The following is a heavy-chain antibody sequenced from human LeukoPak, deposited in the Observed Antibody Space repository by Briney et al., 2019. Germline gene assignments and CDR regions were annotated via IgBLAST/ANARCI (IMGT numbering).Heavy chain of an antibody. V-gene: IGHV4-4*09. D-gene: IGHD5-24*01. Sequence: SETLSLTCTVSGGSISSYYWSWIRQPPGKGLEWIGYIYTSGSTNYNPSLKSRVTISVDTSKNQFSLKLSSVTAADTAVYYCARGGVGRDGYNYGYYYYYMDVWGKGTTVTVSS. CDR3: ARGGVGRDGYNYGYYYYYMDV. CDR2: IYTSGST. J-gene: IGHJ6*03. CDR1: GGSISSYY.